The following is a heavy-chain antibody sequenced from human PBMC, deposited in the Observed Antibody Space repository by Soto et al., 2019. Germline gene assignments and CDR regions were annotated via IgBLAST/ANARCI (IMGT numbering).Heavy chain of an antibody. CDR2: MNPNSGNT. J-gene: IGHJ5*02. D-gene: IGHD3-10*01. CDR3: ARDLGVRGVYNSSDP. CDR1: GYTFTSYD. V-gene: IGHV1-8*01. Sequence: GASVKVSCKASGYTFTSYDINWVRQATGQGLEWMGWMNPNSGNTGYAQKFQGRVTMTRNTSISTAYMELSSLRSEDTAVYYCARDLGVRGVYNSSDPWGQGTLVTVSS.